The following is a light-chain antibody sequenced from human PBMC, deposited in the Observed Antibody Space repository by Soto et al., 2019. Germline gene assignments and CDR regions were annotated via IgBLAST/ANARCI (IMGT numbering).Light chain of an antibody. CDR3: QQYNSYPWT. CDR1: QTISTW. J-gene: IGKJ1*01. CDR2: KAS. V-gene: IGKV1-5*03. Sequence: IQMTQSPSTLSASVGDRVTFTCRASQTISTWLAWYQQKPGEAPKLLIYKASTLEVGVPSRFSASGSGTEFPLTINTLQPADFATYYRQQYNSYPWTFGQGTKV.